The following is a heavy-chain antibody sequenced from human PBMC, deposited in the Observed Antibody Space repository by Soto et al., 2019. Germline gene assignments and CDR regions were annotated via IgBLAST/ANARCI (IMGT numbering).Heavy chain of an antibody. V-gene: IGHV4-59*08. CDR2: IYYSGST. J-gene: IGHJ3*02. Sequence: SETLSLTSTVSGGSISSYYWSWIRQPPGKGLEWIGYIYYSGSTNYNPSLKSRVTISVDTSKNQFSLKLSSVTAADTAVYYCASDRASVGAFDIWGQGTMVTVSS. CDR1: GGSISSYY. CDR3: ASDRASVGAFDI. D-gene: IGHD3-22*01.